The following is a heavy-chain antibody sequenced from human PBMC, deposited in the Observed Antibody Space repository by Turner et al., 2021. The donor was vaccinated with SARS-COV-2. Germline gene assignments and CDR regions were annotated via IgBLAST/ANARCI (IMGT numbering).Heavy chain of an antibody. Sequence: EVQLVETGGGLIQPGGSLRLSCAASGFAVSSNSMNWVRQAPGKGLEWISVIYSGGSTYYADSVKGRFTISRDSSKNTLYLQMNSLRAEDTAVYYCARPFGTAVVPPSWGQGTTVTVSS. V-gene: IGHV3-53*02. J-gene: IGHJ6*02. CDR2: IYSGGST. D-gene: IGHD2-2*01. CDR3: ARPFGTAVVPPS. CDR1: GFAVSSNS.